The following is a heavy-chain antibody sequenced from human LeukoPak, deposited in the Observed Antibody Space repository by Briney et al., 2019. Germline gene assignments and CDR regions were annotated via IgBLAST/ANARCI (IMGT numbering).Heavy chain of an antibody. CDR2: IYQSGST. D-gene: IGHD2-15*01. CDR3: ARYCSGGSCYRSFSTFDY. Sequence: SETLSLTCAVYGYSMSSGYYGGGRRQPPGKGVEWIGSIYQSGSTYYNPSLKSRVTISVATSKNHFSLKLSSVTAAHTAVYYCARYCSGGSCYRSFSTFDYWGQGTLVTVSS. J-gene: IGHJ4*02. V-gene: IGHV4-38-2*01. CDR1: GYSMSSGYY.